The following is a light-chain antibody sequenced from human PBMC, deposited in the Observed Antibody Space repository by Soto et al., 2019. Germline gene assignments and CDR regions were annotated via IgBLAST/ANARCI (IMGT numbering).Light chain of an antibody. Sequence: QSALTQPPSASGSPGQSVTISCTGTSSDVGGYDYVSWYQQRPGKARKLLIHEVTKRPSGVPDRFSGSKSGNTASLTVSGLQAEDEADYYCCSYAGRTLYVFGTGTKLTVL. CDR2: EVT. CDR3: CSYAGRTLYV. V-gene: IGLV2-8*01. J-gene: IGLJ1*01. CDR1: SSDVGGYDY.